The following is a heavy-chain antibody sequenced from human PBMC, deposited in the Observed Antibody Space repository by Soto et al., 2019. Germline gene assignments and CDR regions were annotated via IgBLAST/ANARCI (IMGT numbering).Heavy chain of an antibody. CDR3: ARSQGSSTSLEIYYYYSYGMDV. CDR1: GGTFGSYA. Sequence: QVQLVQSGAEVKKPGSSVKVSCKASGGTFGSYAISWVRQAPGQGPKGRGGTIPITGTANDAQKFQGRVTITPDESTSTASMQLSSLRSEDTAVYYCARSQGSSTSLEIYYYYSYGMDVWGQGTTVTVSS. D-gene: IGHD2-2*01. V-gene: IGHV1-69*01. CDR2: TIPITGTA. J-gene: IGHJ6*02.